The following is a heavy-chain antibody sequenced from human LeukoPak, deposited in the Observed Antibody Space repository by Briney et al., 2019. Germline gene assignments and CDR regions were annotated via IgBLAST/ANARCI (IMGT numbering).Heavy chain of an antibody. Sequence: ASVKVSCKASGYTFTSYGISWVRQAPGQGLEWMGWISAYNGNTNYAQRLQGRVTMTTDTSTSTAYVELRSLRSDDTAVYYCARETYSNILTGTDYWGPGTLVTVSS. V-gene: IGHV1-18*01. CDR1: GYTFTSYG. CDR2: ISAYNGNT. D-gene: IGHD3-9*01. J-gene: IGHJ4*02. CDR3: ARETYSNILTGTDY.